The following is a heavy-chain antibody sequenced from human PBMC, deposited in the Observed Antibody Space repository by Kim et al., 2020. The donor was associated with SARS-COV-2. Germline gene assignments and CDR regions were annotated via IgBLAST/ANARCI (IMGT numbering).Heavy chain of an antibody. J-gene: IGHJ6*02. D-gene: IGHD6-13*01. CDR3: AKALYSSSWYSFGYYGMDV. Sequence: GGSLRLSCAASGFTFSSYAMSWVRQAPGKGLEWVSAISGSGGSTYYADSVKGRFTISRDNSKNTLYLQMNSLRAEDTAVYYCAKALYSSSWYSFGYYGMDVWGQGTTVTVSS. CDR1: GFTFSSYA. CDR2: ISGSGGST. V-gene: IGHV3-23*01.